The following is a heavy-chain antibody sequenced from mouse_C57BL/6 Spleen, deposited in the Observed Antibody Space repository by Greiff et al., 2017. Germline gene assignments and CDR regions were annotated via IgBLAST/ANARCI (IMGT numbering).Heavy chain of an antibody. D-gene: IGHD2-5*01. CDR3: AREDYSNHWYFDV. CDR1: GYTFTSYW. CDR2: IYPGSGST. Sequence: VQLQQPGAELVKPGASVKMSCKASGYTFTSYWITWVKQRPGQGLEWIGDIYPGSGSTNYNEKFKSKATLTVDTSSSTAYMQLSSLTSEDSAVYYCAREDYSNHWYFDVWGTGTTVTVSS. J-gene: IGHJ1*03. V-gene: IGHV1-55*01.